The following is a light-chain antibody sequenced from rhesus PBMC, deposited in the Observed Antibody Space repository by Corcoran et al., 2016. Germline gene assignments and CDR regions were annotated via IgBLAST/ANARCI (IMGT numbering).Light chain of an antibody. CDR1: QGISSY. CDR2: AAS. V-gene: IGKV1-25*01. CDR3: QQHNSYPYS. J-gene: IGKJ2*01. Sequence: DIQMTQSPSSLSASVGDRVTITCRASQGISSYLAWYQQKPGKAPKPLFYAASNLQSGVPSRFSGNGSGTDFTLTISSLQPEDFATYYCQQHNSYPYSFGQGTKVEIK.